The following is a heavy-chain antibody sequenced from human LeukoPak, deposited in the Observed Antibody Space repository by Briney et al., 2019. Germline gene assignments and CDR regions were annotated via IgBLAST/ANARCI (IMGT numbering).Heavy chain of an antibody. J-gene: IGHJ4*02. CDR1: GYSFTYYW. D-gene: IGHD2-15*01. V-gene: IGHV5-51*01. CDR2: IYPGDSDT. CDR3: ARHRDCSTGSCYPDF. Sequence: GESLKISCKGSGYSFTYYWIGWVRQMPGKGLEWMGIIYPGDSDTRYRPSFQGQVTISVDKSISTAYPQWSSLKASDTAMYYCARHRDCSTGSCYPDFWGQGTLVTVSS.